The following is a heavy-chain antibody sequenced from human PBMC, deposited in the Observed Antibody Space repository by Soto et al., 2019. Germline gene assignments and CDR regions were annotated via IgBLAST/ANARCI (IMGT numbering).Heavy chain of an antibody. V-gene: IGHV4-31*03. CDR1: GGSISSGDYY. D-gene: IGHD3-10*01. Sequence: QVQLQESGPGLVKPSQTLSLTCTVSGGSISSGDYYWSWIRQHPGKGLEWIGYIFYSGSTYYSPSLKSRVTXSXDXXKNQFSLKLSSVTAAATALYSCASDLRGGSYGMDVWGQGTTVTVSS. CDR2: IFYSGST. J-gene: IGHJ6*02. CDR3: ASDLRGGSYGMDV.